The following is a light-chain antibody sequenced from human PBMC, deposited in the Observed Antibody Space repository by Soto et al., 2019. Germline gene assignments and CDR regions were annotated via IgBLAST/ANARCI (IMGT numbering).Light chain of an antibody. J-gene: IGKJ1*01. CDR2: GAS. CDR3: QQYDNWPWT. CDR1: QSISDT. V-gene: IGKV3-15*01. Sequence: EVVLTQSPATLSLSPGGRATLSCRASQSISDTLAWYQQKPGQAPRLLIHGASTRATGFPARFSGSGSGTDFTLTISSLQSEDFAVYYCQQYDNWPWTCGQGTKVDIK.